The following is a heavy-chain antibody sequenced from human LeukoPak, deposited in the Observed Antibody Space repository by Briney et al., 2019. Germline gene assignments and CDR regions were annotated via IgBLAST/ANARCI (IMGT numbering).Heavy chain of an antibody. CDR2: INSDGSST. J-gene: IGHJ4*02. D-gene: IGHD6-19*01. CDR1: GFTFSSYW. CDR3: ARGSVAGTGYFDY. Sequence: GGSLRLSCAASGFTFSSYWMHWVRQAPGKGLVWVSRINSDGSSTSYADSVKGRSTISRDDAKNTLYLQMNSLRAEDTAVYYCARGSVAGTGYFDYWGQGTQVTVSS. V-gene: IGHV3-74*01.